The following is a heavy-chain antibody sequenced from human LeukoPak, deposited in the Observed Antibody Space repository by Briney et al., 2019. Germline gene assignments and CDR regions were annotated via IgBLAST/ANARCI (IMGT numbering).Heavy chain of an antibody. CDR2: TYYRSKWYN. V-gene: IGHV6-1*01. J-gene: IGHJ4*02. D-gene: IGHD2-8*02. CDR1: GDSVSNNSAV. CDR3: VRSQYWRFDD. Sequence: SQTLSLTCAISGDSVSNNSAVWNWIRQSSSRGLEWLGRTYYRSKWYNDYGASVKSRITVNPDTSKNQFSLQLNSATPEDTAVYYCVRSQYWRFDDWGQGTLVTVSS.